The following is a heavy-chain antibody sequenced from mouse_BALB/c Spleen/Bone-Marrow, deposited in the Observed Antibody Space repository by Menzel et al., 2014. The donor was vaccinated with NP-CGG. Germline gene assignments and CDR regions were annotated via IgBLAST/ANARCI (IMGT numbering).Heavy chain of an antibody. Sequence: VKLQESGAELVKPGASVKLSCKASGYTFTSYYMYWVKQRPGQGLEWIGEINPSNSGTNFNEKFKSKATLTVDKSSSTAYMQLSSLTSEDSAVYYCTNDYLFAYWGQGTLVTVSA. V-gene: IGHV1S16*01. D-gene: IGHD2-4*01. CDR1: GYTFTSYY. CDR3: TNDYLFAY. CDR2: INPSNSGT. J-gene: IGHJ3*01.